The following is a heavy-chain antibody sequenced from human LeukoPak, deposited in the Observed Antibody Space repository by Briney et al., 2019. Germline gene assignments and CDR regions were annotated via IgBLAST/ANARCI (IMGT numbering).Heavy chain of an antibody. CDR1: GGSISSYY. Sequence: SETLSLTCTVSGGSISSYYWSWIRQPPGKGLEWIGRISSSGSTNYNPSLKSRVTISVDTSKNQFSLKLSSVTAADTAVYFCARDAHGSGSYAYYYYYYMDVWGKGTTVTISS. CDR2: ISSSGST. J-gene: IGHJ6*03. CDR3: ARDAHGSGSYAYYYYYYMDV. D-gene: IGHD3-10*01. V-gene: IGHV4-4*08.